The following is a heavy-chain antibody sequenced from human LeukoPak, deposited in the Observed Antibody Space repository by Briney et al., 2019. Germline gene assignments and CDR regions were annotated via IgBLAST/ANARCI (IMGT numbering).Heavy chain of an antibody. Sequence: ASVKVSCKASGYTFTSYDINWVLQATGQGLEWMGWMNPNSGNTGYAQKFQGRVTMTRDTSTSTVYMELSSLRSEDTVVYYCARDPGKGYYYDSSGYYYFDYWGQGTLVTVSS. D-gene: IGHD3-22*01. J-gene: IGHJ4*02. V-gene: IGHV1-8*01. CDR2: MNPNSGNT. CDR3: ARDPGKGYYYDSSGYYYFDY. CDR1: GYTFTSYD.